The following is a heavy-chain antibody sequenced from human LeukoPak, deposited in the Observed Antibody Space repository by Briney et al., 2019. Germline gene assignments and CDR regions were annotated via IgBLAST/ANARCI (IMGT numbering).Heavy chain of an antibody. CDR2: ISSSGSTI. J-gene: IGHJ6*03. CDR1: GFTFSDYY. V-gene: IGHV3-11*01. Sequence: GGSLRLFCAASGFTFSDYYMSWIRQAPGKGLEWVSYISSSGSTIYYADTGKGRFTISRDNAKNSLYLQMNSLRDEDTAVYYCARDIGHSSGGYMDVWGKGTRVTVSS. D-gene: IGHD6-25*01. CDR3: ARDIGHSSGGYMDV.